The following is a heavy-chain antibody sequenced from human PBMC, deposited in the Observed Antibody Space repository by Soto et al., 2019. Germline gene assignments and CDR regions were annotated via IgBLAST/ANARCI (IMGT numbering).Heavy chain of an antibody. CDR3: ARDAYYGSEGDYYYYGMDV. CDR2: IYYSGST. J-gene: IGHJ6*01. CDR1: GGSVSSGSYY. D-gene: IGHD3-10*01. V-gene: IGHV4-61*01. Sequence: QVQLQESGPGLVKPSETLSLTCTVSGGSVSSGSYYWSWIRQPPGKGLEWIGYIYYSGSTNYNPSLKSRVTISVDTSKNQFSLKLSSVTAADTAVYYCARDAYYGSEGDYYYYGMDVW.